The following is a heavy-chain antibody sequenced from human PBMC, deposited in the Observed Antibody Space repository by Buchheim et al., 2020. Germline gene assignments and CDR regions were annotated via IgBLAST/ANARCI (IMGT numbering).Heavy chain of an antibody. CDR3: VRVPVTTRSFDF. D-gene: IGHD4-17*01. CDR2: ISYDGNSE. CDR1: GFTFSIYE. V-gene: IGHV3-30*03. J-gene: IGHJ2*01. Sequence: QVQLVESGGGVVQPGRSLRLSCAVSGFTFSIYEMHWVRQAPGKGLEWLAVISYDGNSEYYADSVKGRFTISRDSSPIMLYLQMSSLRAEDTAVYHCVRVPVTTRSFDFWGRGTL.